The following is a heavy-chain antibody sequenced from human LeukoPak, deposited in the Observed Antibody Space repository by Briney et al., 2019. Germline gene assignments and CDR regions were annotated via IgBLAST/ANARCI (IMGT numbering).Heavy chain of an antibody. J-gene: IGHJ4*02. Sequence: PSETLSLTCTVSGGSISSYYWSWIRQPPGKGLEWIGYIYYSGSTNYNPSLKSRVTISVDTSKNQFSLKLSSVTAADTAVYYCARGRRAYSGSYLLYWGQGTLVTVSS. V-gene: IGHV4-59*12. CDR1: GGSISSYY. D-gene: IGHD1-26*01. CDR3: ARGRRAYSGSYLLY. CDR2: IYYSGST.